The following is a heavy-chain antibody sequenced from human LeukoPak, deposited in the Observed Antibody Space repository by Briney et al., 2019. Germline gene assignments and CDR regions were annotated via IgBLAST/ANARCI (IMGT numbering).Heavy chain of an antibody. CDR2: ISWNSGSI. V-gene: IGHV3-9*01. Sequence: PGGSLRLSCAASGFTFDDYAMHWVRHAPGKGLEWVSGISWNSGSIGYADSVKGRFTISRDNAKNSLYLQMNSLRAEDTALYYCAKASLRYFDWLSKPDSWGQGTLVTVSS. CDR3: AKASLRYFDWLSKPDS. CDR1: GFTFDDYA. J-gene: IGHJ5*01. D-gene: IGHD3-9*01.